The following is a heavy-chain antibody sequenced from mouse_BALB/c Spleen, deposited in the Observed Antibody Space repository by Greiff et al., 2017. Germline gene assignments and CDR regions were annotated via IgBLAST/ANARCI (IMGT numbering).Heavy chain of an antibody. CDR2: IYPGDGDT. CDR3: ARFYDGYYSWFAY. V-gene: IGHV1-87*01. Sequence: QVQLQQSGAELARPGASVKLSCKASGYTFTSYWMQWVKQRPGQGLEWIGAIYPGDGDTRYTQKFKGKATLTADKSSSTAYMQLSSLASEDSAVYYCARFYDGYYSWFAYWGQGTLVTVSA. CDR1: GYTFTSYW. J-gene: IGHJ3*01. D-gene: IGHD2-3*01.